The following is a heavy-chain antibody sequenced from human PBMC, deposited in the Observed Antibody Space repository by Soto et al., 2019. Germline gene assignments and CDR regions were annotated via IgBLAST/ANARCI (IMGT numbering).Heavy chain of an antibody. CDR2: IYYSGST. Sequence: PSETLSLTCTVSGASISSSSYYWGWIRQPPGKGLEWIGSIYYSGSTYYNPSLKSRVTISVDTSKNQFSLKLRSLRSDDTAVYYCARAGVATLDYWGQGTLVTVSS. D-gene: IGHD3-10*01. J-gene: IGHJ4*02. CDR1: GASISSSSYY. V-gene: IGHV4-39*07. CDR3: ARAGVATLDY.